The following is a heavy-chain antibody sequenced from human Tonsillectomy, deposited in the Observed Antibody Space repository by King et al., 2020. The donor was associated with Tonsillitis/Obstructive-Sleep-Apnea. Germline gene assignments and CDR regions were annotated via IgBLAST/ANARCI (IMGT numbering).Heavy chain of an antibody. V-gene: IGHV4-34*01. J-gene: IGHJ1*01. CDR1: GGSFSGYY. Sequence: VQLPQWGAGLLKPSETLSLTCAVYGGSFSGYYWSWIRQPPGKGLEWIGEINHSGSTNYNPSLKSRVTITVDTSKNQFSLKLNSVPAADTAVYYCAGEVVITTGEYFQHWGQGTLVTVSS. CDR3: AGEVVITTGEYFQH. D-gene: IGHD3-22*01. CDR2: INHSGST.